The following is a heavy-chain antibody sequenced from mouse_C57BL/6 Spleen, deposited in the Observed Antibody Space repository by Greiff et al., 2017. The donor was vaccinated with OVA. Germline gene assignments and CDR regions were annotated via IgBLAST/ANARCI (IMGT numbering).Heavy chain of an antibody. J-gene: IGHJ2*01. Sequence: QVQLKQPGAELVKPGASVKMSCKASGYTFTSYWITWVKQRPGQGLEWIGDIYPGSGSTNYNEKFKSKATLTVDTSSSTAYMQLSSLTSEDSAVYYCARVTYGSSSLDYWGQGTTLTVSS. D-gene: IGHD1-1*01. CDR3: ARVTYGSSSLDY. CDR2: IYPGSGST. V-gene: IGHV1-55*01. CDR1: GYTFTSYW.